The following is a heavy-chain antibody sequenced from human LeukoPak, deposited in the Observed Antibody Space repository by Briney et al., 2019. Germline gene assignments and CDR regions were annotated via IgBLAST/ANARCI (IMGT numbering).Heavy chain of an antibody. CDR1: GFTFSNAW. Sequence: GGSLRLSCAASGFTFSNAWFNWVRQAPGKGLEWVALIKSKANGGTTGYAAPVKGRFTISRDDSKNTLSLQMNSLKSEDTAVYYCVTERAGTFDYWGQETLVAVSS. CDR3: VTERAGTFDY. V-gene: IGHV3-15*07. D-gene: IGHD3-10*01. J-gene: IGHJ4*02. CDR2: IKSKANGGTT.